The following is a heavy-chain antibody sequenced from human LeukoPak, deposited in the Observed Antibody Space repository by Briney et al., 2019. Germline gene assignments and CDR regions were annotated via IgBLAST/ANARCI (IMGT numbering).Heavy chain of an antibody. J-gene: IGHJ5*02. CDR2: ISTYSSHT. CDR1: GYTFTSHG. V-gene: IGHV1-18*01. CDR3: ARDEGRVSGSFNP. D-gene: IGHD3-10*01. Sequence: GSVKVSCKVSGYTFTSHGITWGPQAPGQGLEWMGCISTYSSHTTYAQKFQGRVTMTTDTSTTTAYMELRSLRSDDTGVYYCARDEGRVSGSFNPWGQGTLVSVSS.